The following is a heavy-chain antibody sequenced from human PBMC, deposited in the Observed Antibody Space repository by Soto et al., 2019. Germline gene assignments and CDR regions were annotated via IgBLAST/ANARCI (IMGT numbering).Heavy chain of an antibody. CDR2: INPNSGGT. Sequence: QVPLVQSGAEVKKPGASVKVSCKASGYTFTGYHMHWVRQAPGQGLEWMGWINPNSGGTNYAQKFQGWVTMTRDTSISTAYMELSRLRSDDTAVYYCARELLEGSSYPFRTGEHWFDPWGQGTLVTVSS. CDR3: ARELLEGSSYPFRTGEHWFDP. J-gene: IGHJ5*02. D-gene: IGHD6-6*01. CDR1: GYTFTGYH. V-gene: IGHV1-2*04.